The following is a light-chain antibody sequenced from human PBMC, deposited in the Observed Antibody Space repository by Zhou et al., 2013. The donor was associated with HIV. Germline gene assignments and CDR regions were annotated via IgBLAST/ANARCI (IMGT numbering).Light chain of an antibody. J-gene: IGKJ2*01. Sequence: DIQMTQSPSSVSASVGDRVTITCRASQSISHYLNWYQQKPGKAPKLLIYGASSLQSGVPSRFSGSGFGTDFTLTINRLHPEDFATYYCQQANRFPQTFGQGTKVEIK. CDR2: GAS. CDR3: QQANRFPQT. CDR1: QSISHY. V-gene: IGKV1D-12*01.